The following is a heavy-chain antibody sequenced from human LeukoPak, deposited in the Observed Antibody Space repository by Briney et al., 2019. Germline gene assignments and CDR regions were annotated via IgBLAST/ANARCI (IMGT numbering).Heavy chain of an antibody. V-gene: IGHV4-39*07. J-gene: IGHJ4*02. D-gene: IGHD6-13*01. CDR3: AGGYSSSWDYFDY. CDR2: IYYSGNT. CDR1: GGSIFSSNSY. Sequence: PSETLSLTCTVSGGSIFSSNSYWGWIRQPPGKGLEWLGSIYYSGNTYYNASLKSRVTISVDTSKNQFSLKLSSVTAADTAVYYCAGGYSSSWDYFDYWGQGTLVTVSS.